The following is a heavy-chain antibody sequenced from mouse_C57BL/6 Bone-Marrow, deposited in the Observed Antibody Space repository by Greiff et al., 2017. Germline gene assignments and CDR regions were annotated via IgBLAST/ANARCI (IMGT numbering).Heavy chain of an antibody. V-gene: IGHV1-52*01. D-gene: IGHD1-1*01. CDR2: IDPSDSET. Sequence: QVQLQQPGAELVRPGSSVKLSCKASGYTFTSYWMHWVKQRPIQGLEWIGNIDPSDSETHYNQKFKDKATLSVDKSSSTAYMPLSSLTSEDSAVYYCSRSDYDSSYGYFDVWGTGTTVTVSS. CDR1: GYTFTSYW. CDR3: SRSDYDSSYGYFDV. J-gene: IGHJ1*03.